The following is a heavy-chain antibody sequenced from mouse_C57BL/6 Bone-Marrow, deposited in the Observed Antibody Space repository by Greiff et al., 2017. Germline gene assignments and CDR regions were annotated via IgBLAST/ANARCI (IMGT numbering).Heavy chain of an antibody. CDR3: ARSSTFFYYFDY. CDR2: FHPYNDDT. V-gene: IGHV1-47*01. D-gene: IGHD5-1*01. Sequence: QVQLKQSGAELVKPGASVKMSCKASGYTFTTYPIEWMKQNHGKSLEWIGNFHPYNDDTKYNEKFKGKATLPVEKSSNTVYLELSRLTSDDSAVYYCARSSTFFYYFDYWGQGTTLTVSS. J-gene: IGHJ2*01. CDR1: GYTFTTYP.